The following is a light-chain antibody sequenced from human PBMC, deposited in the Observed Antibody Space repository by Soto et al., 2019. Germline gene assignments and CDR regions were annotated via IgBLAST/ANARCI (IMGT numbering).Light chain of an antibody. Sequence: QSALTQPASVSGSPGQSITISCTGTSTDVGGYNYVSWYQQHPGKAPKLTIYAVSTRPSGVSNLFSGSKSGNTAALTISAFQAEDEADYYCSSYTTSSTPYVFGTGTKVTAL. J-gene: IGLJ1*01. V-gene: IGLV2-14*01. CDR3: SSYTTSSTPYV. CDR2: AVS. CDR1: STDVGGYNY.